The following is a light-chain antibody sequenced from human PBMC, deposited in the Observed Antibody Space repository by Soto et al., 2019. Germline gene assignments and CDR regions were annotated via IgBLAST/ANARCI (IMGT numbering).Light chain of an antibody. CDR1: ISDVGGYNY. J-gene: IGLJ1*01. CDR2: DVT. Sequence: QSALTQPASVSGAPGPSITISCTGTISDVGGYNYVSWYQHHPGKDPKLTIYDVTNRPSGVSNPFAGSTAGNTASLTIPGLQPEDEAEYYCSLYTTSHTRQVVFGTGTKVTV. CDR3: SLYTTSHTRQVV. V-gene: IGLV2-14*03.